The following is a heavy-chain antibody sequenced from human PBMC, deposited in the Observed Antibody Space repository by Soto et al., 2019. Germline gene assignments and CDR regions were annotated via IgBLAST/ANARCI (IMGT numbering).Heavy chain of an antibody. V-gene: IGHV3-23*01. CDR3: ARSGDNYTVLAY. Sequence: GSMGLRSASPWVSFISYALSGVRLAPGKGLEWVSAISGSGGSTYYADSVKGRFTISRDNSKNTLYLQINSLRGDDTAIYYCARSGDNYTVLAYWGKGTPVIVAS. CDR1: WVSFISYA. D-gene: IGHD1-1*01. J-gene: IGHJ4*02. CDR2: ISGSGGST.